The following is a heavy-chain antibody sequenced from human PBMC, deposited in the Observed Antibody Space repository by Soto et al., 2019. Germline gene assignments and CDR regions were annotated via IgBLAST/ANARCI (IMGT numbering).Heavy chain of an antibody. J-gene: IGHJ6*02. CDR2: IYPDDSDT. CDR3: ARQGSTGAMYFYGMSV. CDR1: GYSFSSYW. V-gene: IGHV5-51*01. D-gene: IGHD2-2*01. Sequence: GESLKISCKGSGYSFSSYWIAWVRHMPGKGLEWMGTIYPDDSDTRYSPSFEGQVYISAEKSISTAYLQWSSLKASDTATYYCARQGSTGAMYFYGMSVWGQGTTVTVSS.